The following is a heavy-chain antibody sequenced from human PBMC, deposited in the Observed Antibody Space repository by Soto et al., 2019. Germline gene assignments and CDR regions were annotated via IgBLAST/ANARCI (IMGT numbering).Heavy chain of an antibody. J-gene: IGHJ6*02. CDR1: GGSISGYY. Sequence: ETLSLTCAVYGGSISGYYWSWIRQPPGKGLEWIGYMYNTGSTVYNPSFKSRVTISVDTSKNQFSLKLNSVTAADTAVYYCARDLWGYCGTDCYPLDVWGQGTTVTVSS. D-gene: IGHD2-21*02. CDR3: ARDLWGYCGTDCYPLDV. CDR2: MYNTGST. V-gene: IGHV4-59*01.